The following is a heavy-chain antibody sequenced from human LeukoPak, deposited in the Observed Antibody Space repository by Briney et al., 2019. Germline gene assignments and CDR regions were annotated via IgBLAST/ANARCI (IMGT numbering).Heavy chain of an antibody. CDR2: ISYDGSNK. V-gene: IGHV3-30*04. J-gene: IGHJ4*02. Sequence: TGGSLRLSCAASGFTFSSYAMHGVRQAPGKGLEGGAVISYDGSNKYYADSVKGRFTISRDNSKNTLYLQMNSLRAEDTAVYYCARVDGDYGPFDYWGQGTLVTVSS. CDR1: GFTFSSYA. CDR3: ARVDGDYGPFDY. D-gene: IGHD4-17*01.